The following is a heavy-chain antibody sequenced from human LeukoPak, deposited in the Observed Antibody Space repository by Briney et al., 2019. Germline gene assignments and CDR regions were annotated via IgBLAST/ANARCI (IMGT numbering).Heavy chain of an antibody. CDR2: ISSSSSYI. Sequence: GGSLRPTCAASGFTFSSYSMNWVRQAPGKGLEWVSSISSSSSYIYYADSVKGRFTISRDNAKNSLYLQMNSLRAEDTAVYYCAGVEDSSSWVNYYYYYHMDVWGKGTTVSLSS. CDR1: GFTFSSYS. CDR3: AGVEDSSSWVNYYYYYHMDV. V-gene: IGHV3-21*01. D-gene: IGHD6-13*01. J-gene: IGHJ6*03.